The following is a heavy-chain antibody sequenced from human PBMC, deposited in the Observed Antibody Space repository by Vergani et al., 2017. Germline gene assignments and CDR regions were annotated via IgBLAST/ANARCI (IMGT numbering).Heavy chain of an antibody. CDR2: LSGSGGST. CDR3: AKAAVTTISLFDY. V-gene: IGHV3-23*01. J-gene: IGHJ4*02. Sequence: EVLLLESGGGLVQPGGSLRLSCVASGFTFSSNAMSWVRQAPGKGLEWVSSLSGSGGSTYYADPVKGRFTISRDNPKNTLYLQMNSLRAEDSAIYYCAKAAVTTISLFDYWGQGTLVTVSS. CDR1: GFTFSSNA. D-gene: IGHD5-12*01.